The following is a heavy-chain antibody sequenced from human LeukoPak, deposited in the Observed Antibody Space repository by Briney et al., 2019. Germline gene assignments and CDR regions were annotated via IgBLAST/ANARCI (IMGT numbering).Heavy chain of an antibody. Sequence: PSETLSLTCTVSGGSINSYYWSWIRQPAGKGLEWIGRIYSSGSTNYNPSLKSRVSMSVDTPKNQFSLKLTSVTAADTAVYYCARDTRLRWLFDPWGQGTLVTVSS. V-gene: IGHV4-4*07. CDR3: ARDTRLRWLFDP. D-gene: IGHD4-23*01. CDR2: IYSSGST. J-gene: IGHJ5*02. CDR1: GGSINSYY.